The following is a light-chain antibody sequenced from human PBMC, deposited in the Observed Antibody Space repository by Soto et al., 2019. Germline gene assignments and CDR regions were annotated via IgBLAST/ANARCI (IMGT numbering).Light chain of an antibody. Sequence: EIVLTQSPGTLSLSPGERATLSCRASHTISSSYLAWYQQKPGQAPRLLIYGASTRATGIPARFSGSGSGTEFTLTISSLQSEDFAVYHCQQYNNWPQTFGQGTKVDIK. CDR1: HTISSSY. V-gene: IGKV3-15*01. J-gene: IGKJ1*01. CDR3: QQYNNWPQT. CDR2: GAS.